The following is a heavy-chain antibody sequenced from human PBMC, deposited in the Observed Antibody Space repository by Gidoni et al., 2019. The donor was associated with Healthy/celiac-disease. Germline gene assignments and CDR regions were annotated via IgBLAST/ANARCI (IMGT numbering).Heavy chain of an antibody. CDR3: AKTWGDSSSWSEYFQH. Sequence: EVQLLESGGGLVQPGGSLRLSCAASGFTFSSYAMSWVRQAPGKGLEWVSAISGSGGSTYYADSVKGRFTISRDNSKNTLYLQMNSLRAEDTAVYYCAKTWGDSSSWSEYFQHWGQGTLVTVSS. CDR2: ISGSGGST. D-gene: IGHD6-13*01. V-gene: IGHV3-23*01. J-gene: IGHJ1*01. CDR1: GFTFSSYA.